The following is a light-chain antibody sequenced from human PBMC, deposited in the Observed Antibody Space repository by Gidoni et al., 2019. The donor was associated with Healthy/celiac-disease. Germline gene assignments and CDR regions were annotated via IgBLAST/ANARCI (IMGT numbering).Light chain of an antibody. CDR1: SSNIGSNT. Sequence: GQRVTISCSGSSSNIGSNTVHWYQQLPGTAPNLLISSHTQRPSGVPDRFSGSKSGTSASLAISGLQSEDEADYYCAAWDDSLNGVVFGGGTKLTVL. CDR2: SHT. J-gene: IGLJ2*01. V-gene: IGLV1-44*01. CDR3: AAWDDSLNGVV.